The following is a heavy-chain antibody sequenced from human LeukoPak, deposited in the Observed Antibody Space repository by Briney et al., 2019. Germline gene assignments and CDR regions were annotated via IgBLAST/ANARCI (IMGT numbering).Heavy chain of an antibody. V-gene: IGHV1-46*01. CDR3: AKVLGSGYESDY. J-gene: IGHJ4*02. CDR2: INPSGGSA. Sequence: ASVKVSCKASGYTFTTYYIHWVRQAPGQGLEWMGIINPSGGSATSAQRFRGRLTMTRDTSTTTVYMDLSSLRSEDTAVYYCAKVLGSGYESDYWGQGTLVTVSS. D-gene: IGHD5-12*01. CDR1: GYTFTTYY.